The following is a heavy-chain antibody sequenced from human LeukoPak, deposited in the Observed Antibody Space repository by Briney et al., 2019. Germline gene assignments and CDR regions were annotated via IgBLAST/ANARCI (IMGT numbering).Heavy chain of an antibody. CDR2: ISYDGSNK. Sequence: GGSLRLSCAASGFTLSSYAMHWVRQAPGKGLEWVAVISYDGSNKYYADSVKGRFTISRDNSKNTLYLQMNSLRAEDTAVYYCARENNWNYHAFDIWGQGTMVTVSS. CDR3: ARENNWNYHAFDI. D-gene: IGHD1-7*01. J-gene: IGHJ3*02. CDR1: GFTLSSYA. V-gene: IGHV3-30-3*01.